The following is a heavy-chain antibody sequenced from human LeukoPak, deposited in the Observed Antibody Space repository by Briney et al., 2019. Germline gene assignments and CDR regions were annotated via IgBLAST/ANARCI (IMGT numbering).Heavy chain of an antibody. CDR1: GFTFSSYS. V-gene: IGHV3-21*01. J-gene: IGHJ3*02. CDR2: ISSSSSYI. Sequence: GGSLRLSCAASGFTFSSYSMNWVRQAPGKGLEWVSYISSSSSYIYYADSVKGRFTISRDNAKNSLYLQMNSLRAEDTAVYYCAGVMTTVVTPGKDAFDIWGQGTMVTVSS. CDR3: AGVMTTVVTPGKDAFDI. D-gene: IGHD4-23*01.